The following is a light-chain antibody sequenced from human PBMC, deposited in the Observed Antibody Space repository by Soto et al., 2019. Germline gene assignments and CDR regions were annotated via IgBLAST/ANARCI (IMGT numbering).Light chain of an antibody. CDR1: SSEVGGYNY. CDR3: SSYTSSSTRGV. Sequence: QSLLTQPASLSGSPGQSITISCTGTSSEVGGYNYVSWYQQHPGKAPKLIIYDVTNRPSGVSNRFSGSKSGNTASLTIFGLQAEDEADYYCSSYTSSSTRGVFGTGTKVTVL. CDR2: DVT. V-gene: IGLV2-14*01. J-gene: IGLJ1*01.